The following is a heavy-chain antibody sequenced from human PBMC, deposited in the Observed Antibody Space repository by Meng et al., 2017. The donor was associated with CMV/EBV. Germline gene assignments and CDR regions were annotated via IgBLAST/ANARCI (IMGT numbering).Heavy chain of an antibody. CDR1: GFTFSSYS. CDR2: ISSSSSYI. D-gene: IGHD3-10*01. V-gene: IGHV3-21*04. Sequence: GESLKISCAASGFTFSSYSMNWVRQAPGKGLEWVSSISSSSSYIYYADSVKGRFTISRDNAKNSLYLQMNSLRAEDTAVYYCAKFRQIRGVNWFDPWGQGTLVTVSS. CDR3: AKFRQIRGVNWFDP. J-gene: IGHJ5*02.